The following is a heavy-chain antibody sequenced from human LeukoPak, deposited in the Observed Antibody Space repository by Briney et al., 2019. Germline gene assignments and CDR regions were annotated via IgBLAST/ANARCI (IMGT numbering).Heavy chain of an antibody. CDR1: GFTFDDYA. V-gene: IGHV3-21*01. Sequence: GGSLRLSCAASGFTFDDYAMHWVRQAPGKGLEWVSSISSSSSYIYYADSVKGRFTISRDNAKNSLYLQMNSLRAEDTAVYYCARDRPSSGWSLDAFDIWGQGTMVTVSS. J-gene: IGHJ3*02. CDR2: ISSSSSYI. CDR3: ARDRPSSGWSLDAFDI. D-gene: IGHD6-19*01.